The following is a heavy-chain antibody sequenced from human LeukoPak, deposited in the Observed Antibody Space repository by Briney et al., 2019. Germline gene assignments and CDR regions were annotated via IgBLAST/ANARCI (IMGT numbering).Heavy chain of an antibody. CDR1: GLTFSSYA. CDR2: ISGSGGST. J-gene: IGHJ5*02. Sequence: PGGSLRLSCAASGLTFSSYAMSWVRQAPGKGLEWVSAISGSGGSTYYADSVKGRFTISRDNSKNTLYLQMNSLRAEDTAVYYCAKGLDYGDYKWFDPWGQGTLVTVSS. D-gene: IGHD4-17*01. CDR3: AKGLDYGDYKWFDP. V-gene: IGHV3-23*01.